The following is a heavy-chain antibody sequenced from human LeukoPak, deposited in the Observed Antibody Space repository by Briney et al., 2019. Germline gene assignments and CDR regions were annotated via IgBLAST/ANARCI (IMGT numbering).Heavy chain of an antibody. CDR1: GFTFSSYG. J-gene: IGHJ5*02. V-gene: IGHV3-30*18. Sequence: LAGGSLRLSCAASGFTFSSYGMHWVRQAPGKGLEWVAVISYDGSNKYYADSVKGRSTISRDNSKNTLYLQMNSLRAEDTAVYYCAKASTEFSIDPWGQGTLVTVSS. CDR2: ISYDGSNK. D-gene: IGHD1-14*01. CDR3: AKASTEFSIDP.